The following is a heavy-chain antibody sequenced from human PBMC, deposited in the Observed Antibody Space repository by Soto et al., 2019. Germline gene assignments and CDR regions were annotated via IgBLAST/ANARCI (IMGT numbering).Heavy chain of an antibody. D-gene: IGHD3-16*01. V-gene: IGHV3-23*01. CDR2: ISGAGIST. CDR1: GFTFANYA. CDR3: AKDRRRGSLTPVRRRSELFDY. J-gene: IGHJ4*02. Sequence: EVQLLESGGGLVQPGGSLRLSCTASGFTFANYAMSWVRQAPGKGLEWVSGISGAGISTYYADSVRGRFTISRDNSNNTLYLQMDSLRADDTAVFYCAKDRRRGSLTPVRRRSELFDYWGQGTLVTVSS.